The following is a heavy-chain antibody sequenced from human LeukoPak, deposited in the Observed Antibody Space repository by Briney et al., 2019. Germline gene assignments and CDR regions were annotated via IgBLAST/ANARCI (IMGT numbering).Heavy chain of an antibody. J-gene: IGHJ5*02. V-gene: IGHV3-30-3*01. CDR2: ISYDGSTK. Sequence: GGSLRLSCAASGFTFSSYAMHWVRQAPGKGLEWVAVISYDGSTKYYADSVKGRFTISRDNSKNTLYLQMNSLRAEDTAVYYCARDRAYSSSWYNWFDPWGQGTLVTVSS. D-gene: IGHD6-13*01. CDR3: ARDRAYSSSWYNWFDP. CDR1: GFTFSSYA.